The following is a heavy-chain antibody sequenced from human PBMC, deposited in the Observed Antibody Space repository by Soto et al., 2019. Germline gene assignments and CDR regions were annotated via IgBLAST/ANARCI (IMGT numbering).Heavy chain of an antibody. CDR2: IDPSDSYT. Sequence: PGESLKISCKGSGYSFTSYWISWVRQMPGKGLEWMGRIDPSDSYTNYSPSFQGHVTISADKSISTAYLRWSSLKASDTAMYYCASRAGTVTTDYYYGMDVWGQGTTVTVSS. J-gene: IGHJ6*02. CDR3: ASRAGTVTTDYYYGMDV. D-gene: IGHD4-4*01. V-gene: IGHV5-10-1*01. CDR1: GYSFTSYW.